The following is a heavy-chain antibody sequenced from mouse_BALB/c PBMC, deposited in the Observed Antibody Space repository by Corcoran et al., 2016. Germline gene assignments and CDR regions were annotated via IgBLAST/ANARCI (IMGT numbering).Heavy chain of an antibody. CDR3: ARGYESAMDY. J-gene: IGHJ4*01. V-gene: IGHV14-3*02. CDR1: GFNIKDTY. CDR2: IDPANGNT. D-gene: IGHD2-2*01. Sequence: EVQLQQSGAELVKRGASVKLSCTASGFNIKDTYMHWVMQRPEQGLEWIGRIDPANGNTKYDPKFQGKATITADTSSNTAYLQLSSLTSEDTAVYYCARGYESAMDYWGQGTSVTVSS.